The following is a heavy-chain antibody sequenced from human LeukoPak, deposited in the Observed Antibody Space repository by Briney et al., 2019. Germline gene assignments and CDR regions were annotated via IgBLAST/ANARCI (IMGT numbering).Heavy chain of an antibody. V-gene: IGHV1-46*01. CDR1: GYTFTSYY. CDR3: ASDYIVVPFEAYYYYGMDV. D-gene: IGHD2-2*01. J-gene: IGHJ6*02. CDR2: INPSGGST. Sequence: ASVKVSCKASGYTFTSYYMHWVRQAPGQGLEWMGIINPSGGSTSYAQKFQGRVTMTRDTSTSTAYMELRSLRSDDTAVYYCASDYIVVPFEAYYYYGMDVWGQGTTVTVSS.